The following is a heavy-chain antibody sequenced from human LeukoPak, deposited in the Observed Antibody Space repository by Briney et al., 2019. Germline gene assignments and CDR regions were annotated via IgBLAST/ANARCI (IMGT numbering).Heavy chain of an antibody. CDR3: ARGRSNYYGMDV. J-gene: IGHJ6*02. V-gene: IGHV4-59*11. CDR2: IYYNGNT. CDR1: DGSINSHY. D-gene: IGHD1-26*01. Sequence: SETLSLTCSVSDGSINSHYWNWIRRPPGKGLEWIGYIYYNGNTNYSPSLKSRVTMSVDTSKNLFSLKVSSVTAADTAVYYCARGRSNYYGMDVWGQGTTVTVSS.